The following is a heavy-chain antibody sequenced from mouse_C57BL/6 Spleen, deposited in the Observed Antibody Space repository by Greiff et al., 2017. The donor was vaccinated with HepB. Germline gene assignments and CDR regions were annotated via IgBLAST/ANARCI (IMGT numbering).Heavy chain of an antibody. CDR3: ARRDGYPYYAMDY. CDR2: IYPRDGST. CDR1: GYTFTDHT. J-gene: IGHJ4*01. V-gene: IGHV1-78*01. Sequence: VQLQQSDAELVKPGASVKISCRVSGYTFTDHTIHWMKQRPEQGLEWIGYIYPRDGSTKYNEKFKGKATLTADKSSSTAYMQLNSLTSEDSAVYFCARRDGYPYYAMDYWGQGTSVTVSS. D-gene: IGHD2-3*01.